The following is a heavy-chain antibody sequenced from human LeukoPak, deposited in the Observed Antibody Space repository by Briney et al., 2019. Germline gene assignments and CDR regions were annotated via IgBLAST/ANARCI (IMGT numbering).Heavy chain of an antibody. J-gene: IGHJ4*02. V-gene: IGHV4-39*07. D-gene: IGHD2/OR15-2a*01. CDR1: GGSVSSSSYY. Sequence: SETLSLTCTVSGGSVSSSSYYWAWIRQPPGKGLEWIGSIYYGGSTYYNPSLKSRVTISVDTSENHLSLKLNSVTAADTAVYYCARESRGRDYFNAHFDYWGQGSLVTVSS. CDR3: ARESRGRDYFNAHFDY. CDR2: IYYGGST.